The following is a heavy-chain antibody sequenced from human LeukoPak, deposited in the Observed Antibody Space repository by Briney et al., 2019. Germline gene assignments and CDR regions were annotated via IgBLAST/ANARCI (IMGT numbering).Heavy chain of an antibody. CDR3: ARSAGLGYYYYYMDV. CDR2: MNPNTGNT. CDR1: GYTFTRYE. D-gene: IGHD6-13*01. Sequence: ASVKVSCKASGYTFTRYEINWVRQAPGQGLEWTGWMNPNTGNTAYAQNFQGRVIMTRNTSINTAYLELSSLRSEDTALYYCARSAGLGYYYYYMDVWGRGTTVTVSS. J-gene: IGHJ6*03. V-gene: IGHV1-8*01.